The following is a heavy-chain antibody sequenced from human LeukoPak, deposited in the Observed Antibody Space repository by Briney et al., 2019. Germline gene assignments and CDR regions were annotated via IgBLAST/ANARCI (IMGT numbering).Heavy chain of an antibody. V-gene: IGHV4-30-4*01. CDR1: GGSISSGDYY. CDR3: ASIESIRYYYYGMDV. D-gene: IGHD2-15*01. J-gene: IGHJ6*02. CDR2: INHSGST. Sequence: SQTLSLTCTVSGGSISSGDYYWSWIRQPPGKGLEWIGEINHSGSTNYNPSLKSRVTISVDTSKNQFSLKLSSVTAADTAVYYCASIESIRYYYYGMDVWGQGTTVTVSS.